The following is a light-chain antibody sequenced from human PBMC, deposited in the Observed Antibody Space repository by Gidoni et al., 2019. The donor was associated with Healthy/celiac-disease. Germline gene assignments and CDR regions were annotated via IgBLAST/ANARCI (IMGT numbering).Light chain of an antibody. V-gene: IGKV4-1*01. CDR1: QSVLYSSNNKNY. Sequence: DIVMTQSPVSLAASLGERATINCKSSQSVLYSSNNKNYLAWYQQKPGQPPKLLIYWASTRESGVPDRFSGSGSGTDFTLTISSLQAEDVAVYYCQKYYSTPFTFGPGTKVDIK. CDR3: QKYYSTPFT. CDR2: WAS. J-gene: IGKJ3*01.